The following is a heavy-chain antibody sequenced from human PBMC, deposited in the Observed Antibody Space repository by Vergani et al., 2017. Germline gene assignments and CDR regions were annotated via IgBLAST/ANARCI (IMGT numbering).Heavy chain of an antibody. D-gene: IGHD1-26*01. CDR2: IYYSGST. J-gene: IGHJ4*02. CDR3: ARPLGSYVFDY. V-gene: IGHV4-39*07. CDR1: GGSISSSSYY. Sequence: QLQLQESCPGLVKPSETLSLTCTVSGGSISSSSYYWGWIRQPPGTGLEWIGSIYYSGSTYYNQSLKSRVTISVDTSKNQFSLKLSSVTAADTAVYYCARPLGSYVFDYWGQGTLVTVSS.